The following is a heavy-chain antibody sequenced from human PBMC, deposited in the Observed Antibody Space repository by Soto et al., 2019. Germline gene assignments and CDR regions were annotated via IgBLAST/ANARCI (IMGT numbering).Heavy chain of an antibody. Sequence: SETLSLTCTVSGGSISSGDYYWSWIRQPPGKGLEWIGYIYYSGGTYYNPSLKSRVTISVDTSKNQFSLKLSSVTAADTAVYYCARLVQLLQRRWFDPWGPGLLVTVSS. CDR3: ARLVQLLQRRWFDP. J-gene: IGHJ5*02. D-gene: IGHD2-15*01. CDR2: IYYSGGT. CDR1: GGSISSGDYY. V-gene: IGHV4-30-4*01.